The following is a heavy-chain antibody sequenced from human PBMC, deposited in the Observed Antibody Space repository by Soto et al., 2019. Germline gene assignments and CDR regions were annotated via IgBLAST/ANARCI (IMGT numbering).Heavy chain of an antibody. CDR2: INHSGST. D-gene: IGHD1-1*01. J-gene: IGHJ6*02. CDR3: ARVTQMATTTRTYYYYGMDV. CDR1: GGSFSGYY. Sequence: SETLSLTCAVYGGSFSGYYWSWIRQPPGKGLEWIGEINHSGSTNYNPSLKSRVTISVDTSKNQFSLKLSSVTAADTAVYYCARVTQMATTTRTYYYYGMDVWGQVKTVP. V-gene: IGHV4-34*01.